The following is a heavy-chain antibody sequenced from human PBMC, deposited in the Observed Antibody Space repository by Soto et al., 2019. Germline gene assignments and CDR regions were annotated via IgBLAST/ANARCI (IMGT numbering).Heavy chain of an antibody. D-gene: IGHD3-3*01. Sequence: ASVKVSCKASGYTFTSCGISWVRQAPGQGLEWMGWISAYNGNTNYAQKLQGRVTMTTDTSTSTAYMELRSLRSDDTAVYYCARTSWDFWSGYRKYYFDYWGQGTLVTVSS. J-gene: IGHJ4*02. CDR3: ARTSWDFWSGYRKYYFDY. CDR2: ISAYNGNT. V-gene: IGHV1-18*01. CDR1: GYTFTSCG.